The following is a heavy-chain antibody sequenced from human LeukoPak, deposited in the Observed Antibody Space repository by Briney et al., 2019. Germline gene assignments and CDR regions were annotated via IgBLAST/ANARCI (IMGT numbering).Heavy chain of an antibody. CDR1: GFTFSSYG. V-gene: IGHV3-30*19. D-gene: IGHD6-19*01. CDR2: ISYDGSNK. J-gene: IGHJ4*02. CDR3: AREPAYSSGPTLDY. Sequence: PGGSLRLSCAASGFTFSSYGMHWVRQAPGKGLEWVAVISYDGSNKYYADSVKGRFTISGDNSKNTLYLQMNSLRAEDTAVYYCAREPAYSSGPTLDYWGQGTLVTVSS.